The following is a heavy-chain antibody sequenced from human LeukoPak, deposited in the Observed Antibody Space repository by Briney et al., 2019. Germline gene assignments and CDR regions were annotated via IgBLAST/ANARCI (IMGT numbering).Heavy chain of an antibody. CDR2: ISDSGGRT. CDR1: GITLSNYG. D-gene: IGHD3-22*01. V-gene: IGHV3-23*01. CDR3: AKRGVVIRVILVGFHKEAYYFDS. Sequence: PGGSLRLSCAVSGITLSNYGMSWVRQAPGKGLEWVAGISDSGGRTNYADSVKGRFTISRDNPKNTLYLQMNSLRAEDTAVYFCAKRGVVIRVILVGFHKEAYYFDSWGQGAVVTVSS. J-gene: IGHJ4*02.